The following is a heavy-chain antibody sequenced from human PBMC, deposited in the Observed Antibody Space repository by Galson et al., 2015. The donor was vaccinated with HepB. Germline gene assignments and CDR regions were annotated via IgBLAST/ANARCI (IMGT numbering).Heavy chain of an antibody. CDR1: GAPFSGYY. CDR3: ARVPGRNYSTTYVFDS. V-gene: IGHV4-34*01. D-gene: IGHD1-7*01. J-gene: IGHJ4*02. CDR2: INHTGSS. Sequence: ETLSLTCAVYGAPFSGYYWSWIRQPPGKGLEWIGEINHTGSSKYNPSLKSRVSITVDTSVNHVSLKLTSVNAADTAVYYCARVPGRNYSTTYVFDSWGQGTLVTVSS.